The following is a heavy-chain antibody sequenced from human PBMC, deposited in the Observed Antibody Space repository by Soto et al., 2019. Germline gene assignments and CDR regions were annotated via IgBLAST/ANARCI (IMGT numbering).Heavy chain of an antibody. V-gene: IGHV3-30*18. CDR1: GFTFSSYG. CDR3: AKDGNDFWSGYYDYYYYGMDV. D-gene: IGHD3-3*01. CDR2: ISYDGSNK. J-gene: IGHJ6*02. Sequence: GGSLRLSCAASGFTFSSYGMHWVRQAPGKGLEWVAVISYDGSNKYYADSVKGRFTISRDNSKNTLYLQMNSLRAEDTAAYYCAKDGNDFWSGYYDYYYYGMDVWGQGTTVTVSS.